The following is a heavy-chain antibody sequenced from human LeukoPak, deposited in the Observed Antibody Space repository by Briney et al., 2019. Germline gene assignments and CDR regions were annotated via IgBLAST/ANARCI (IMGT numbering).Heavy chain of an antibody. D-gene: IGHD3-10*01. CDR2: IIPILGTA. CDR3: ARGSKVRGVFNWFDP. J-gene: IGHJ5*02. V-gene: IGHV1-69*13. Sequence: SVKVSCKASGGTFSSYGISWVRQSPGQGLEWMGGIIPILGTANYAQKFQGRVTITADESTSTAYMELSSLRSEDTAVYYWARGSKVRGVFNWFDPWGQGTLVTVSS. CDR1: GGTFSSYG.